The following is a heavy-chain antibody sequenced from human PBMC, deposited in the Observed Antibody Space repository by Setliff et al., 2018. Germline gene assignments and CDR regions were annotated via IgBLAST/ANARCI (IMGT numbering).Heavy chain of an antibody. D-gene: IGHD6-19*01. J-gene: IGHJ6*03. CDR2: IYQSGTT. CDR3: ARAISGWYSAFYYYMDV. CDR1: GESIRSNNW. Sequence: PSETLSLTCTVSGESIRSNNWWNWVRQPPGKGLEWIGDIYQSGTTNYNPSLKSRVTISADTSKNQFSLKLSSVTAADTAVYYCARAISGWYSAFYYYMDVWGKGTTVTVS. V-gene: IGHV4-4*02.